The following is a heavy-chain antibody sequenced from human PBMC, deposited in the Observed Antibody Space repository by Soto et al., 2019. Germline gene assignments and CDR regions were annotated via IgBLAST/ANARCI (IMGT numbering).Heavy chain of an antibody. CDR2: ITSSGGTT. D-gene: IGHD2-21*02. CDR3: QKGTVSVANKNGRYF. V-gene: IGHV3-48*03. Sequence: CXRLSGSSGVCSFMRFYIILFRHAQGKGLEWISYITSSGGTTYYADSVKGRFTISRDNTKNSLYLQMNSLRAEDTAVYYCQKGTVSVANKNGRYF. CDR1: VCSFMRFY. J-gene: IGHJ4*01.